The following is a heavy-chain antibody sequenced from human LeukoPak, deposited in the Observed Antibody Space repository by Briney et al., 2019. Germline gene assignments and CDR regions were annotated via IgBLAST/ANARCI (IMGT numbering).Heavy chain of an antibody. V-gene: IGHV3-66*01. CDR1: GFIVSSNH. CDR3: ARAYPGSGRIDGFDI. J-gene: IGHJ3*02. D-gene: IGHD3-10*01. CDR2: LYSGGST. Sequence: PGGSLRLSCAASGFIVSSNHMTWVRQAAGKGLEWVSVLYSGGSTYYADSVKGRFTISRDNSKNTLYLQMNSLRGEDTAVYYCARAYPGSGRIDGFDIWGQGTMVTVSS.